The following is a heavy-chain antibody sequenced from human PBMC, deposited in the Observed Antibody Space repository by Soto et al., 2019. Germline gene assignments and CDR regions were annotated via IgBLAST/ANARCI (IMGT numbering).Heavy chain of an antibody. J-gene: IGHJ4*02. CDR3: ASSVGVTTLSYLAL. CDR2: IIPMYGTA. CDR1: AGTFSSYG. Sequence: QVHLVQSGAEVKKPGSSVKVSCKASAGTFSSYGISWVRQAPGQGLEWMGGIIPMYGTATHTQNFQGRLTITADESTSTTYMEVSSLRSEDTAVYFCASSVGVTTLSYLALGGQGPLVTFSS. D-gene: IGHD1-26*01. V-gene: IGHV1-69*01.